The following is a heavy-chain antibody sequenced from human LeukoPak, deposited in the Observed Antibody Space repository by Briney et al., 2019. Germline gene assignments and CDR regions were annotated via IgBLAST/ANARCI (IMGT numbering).Heavy chain of an antibody. V-gene: IGHV4-4*07. CDR1: GGSISSYS. J-gene: IGHJ4*02. CDR3: ARHSGIGLDS. CDR2: IFGSGST. Sequence: SETLSLTCTVSGGSISSYSWSWIRQTAGEGLERIGRIFGSGSTNYNPSLKSRLTLSVDTSKNQFSLKLNSVTAADTSIYYCARHSGIGLDSWGQGTLVAVSS. D-gene: IGHD3-10*01.